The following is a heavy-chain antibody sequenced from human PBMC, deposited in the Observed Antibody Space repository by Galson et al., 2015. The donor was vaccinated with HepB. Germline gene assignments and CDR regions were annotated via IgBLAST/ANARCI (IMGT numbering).Heavy chain of an antibody. D-gene: IGHD3-10*01. V-gene: IGHV4-34*01. J-gene: IGHJ5*02. CDR2: INHSGST. Sequence: LSLTCAVYGGSFSGYYWSWIRQPPGKGLEWIGEINHSGSTNYNPSLKSRVTISVDTSKNQFSLKLSSVTAADTAVYYCARSITMVRGVIGWFDPWGQGTLVTVSS. CDR1: GGSFSGYY. CDR3: ARSITMVRGVIGWFDP.